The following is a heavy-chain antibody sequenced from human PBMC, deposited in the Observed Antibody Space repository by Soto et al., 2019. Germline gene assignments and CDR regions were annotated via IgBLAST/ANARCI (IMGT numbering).Heavy chain of an antibody. V-gene: IGHV3-9*01. CDR1: GFTFDDYA. Sequence: EVQLVESGGGLVQPGRSLRLSCAASGFTFDDYAMHWVRQAPGKGLEWVSGISWNSGSICYADSVKGRFTISRDNAKNSLYLRMNSLRAEDTALYYCAKSLPAVVSGFGDDAFDIWGQGTMVTVSS. D-gene: IGHD2-2*01. CDR2: ISWNSGSI. J-gene: IGHJ3*02. CDR3: AKSLPAVVSGFGDDAFDI.